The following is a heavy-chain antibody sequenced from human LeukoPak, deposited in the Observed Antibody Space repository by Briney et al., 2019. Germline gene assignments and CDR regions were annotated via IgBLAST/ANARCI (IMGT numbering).Heavy chain of an antibody. J-gene: IGHJ5*02. V-gene: IGHV3-30*02. CDR1: GFTFSSYG. Sequence: GGSLRLSCAASGFTFSSYGMHWVRQAPGKGLEWVAFIRYDGSNKYYADSVKGRFTISRDNSKNTLYLQMNSLRAEDTAVYYCAKSLRRGYCSSTSCYDWFDPWGQGTLVTVSS. D-gene: IGHD2-2*01. CDR2: IRYDGSNK. CDR3: AKSLRRGYCSSTSCYDWFDP.